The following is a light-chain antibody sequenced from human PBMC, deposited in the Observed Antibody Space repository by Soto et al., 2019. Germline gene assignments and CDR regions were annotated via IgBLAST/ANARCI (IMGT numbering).Light chain of an antibody. CDR3: QHYNNWPLLT. V-gene: IGKV3-15*01. CDR1: QSVSSSY. CDR2: GAS. J-gene: IGKJ4*01. Sequence: ETVLTQSPGTLSLSPGERATLSCRASQSVSSSYLAWYQQKPGQAPRLLIYGASTRATGIPARFSGSGSGTEFTLTIRSLQSEDFAVYYCQHYNNWPLLTCGGGTKGDIK.